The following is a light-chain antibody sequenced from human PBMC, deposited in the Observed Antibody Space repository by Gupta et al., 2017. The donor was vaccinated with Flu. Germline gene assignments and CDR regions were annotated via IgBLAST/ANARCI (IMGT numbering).Light chain of an antibody. Sequence: NFMLTQPHSVSESPGKTVTISCTCSSGSVPTYYVQWYRQRPGSSPTTVICAHNQRPSGVPDRFSGSIDISSNSASLTISGLKTEDEADYYCQTYDSSNQRVFGGGTKLTVL. J-gene: IGLJ3*02. CDR2: AHN. V-gene: IGLV6-57*01. CDR1: SGSVPTYY. CDR3: QTYDSSNQRV.